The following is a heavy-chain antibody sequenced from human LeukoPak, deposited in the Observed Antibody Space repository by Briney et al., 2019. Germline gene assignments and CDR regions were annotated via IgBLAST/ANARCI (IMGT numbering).Heavy chain of an antibody. D-gene: IGHD6-13*01. Sequence: ASVKVSCKASGYTFTSYGIRWVRQAPGQGLEWMEWISAYNGNTNYAQKLQGRVTMTTDTSTSTAYMELRSLRSDDTAVYYCARDPYSSSCSYYYGMDVWGQGTTVTVSS. J-gene: IGHJ6*02. V-gene: IGHV1-18*01. CDR2: ISAYNGNT. CDR3: ARDPYSSSCSYYYGMDV. CDR1: GYTFTSYG.